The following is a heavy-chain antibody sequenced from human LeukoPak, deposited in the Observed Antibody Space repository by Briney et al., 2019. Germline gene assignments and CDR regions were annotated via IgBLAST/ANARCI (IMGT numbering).Heavy chain of an antibody. V-gene: IGHV4-34*01. Sequence: SETLSRTCAVYGGSFSGYYWSWIRQPPGKGLEWIGDIKHSGSTNYNPSLKSRVTISVDTSKNQFSLKLSSVTAADTAVDYCASVYYEFWSGLGNSNWFDPWGQGTLVTVSS. CDR3: ASVYYEFWSGLGNSNWFDP. CDR2: IKHSGST. CDR1: GGSFSGYY. J-gene: IGHJ5*02. D-gene: IGHD3-3*01.